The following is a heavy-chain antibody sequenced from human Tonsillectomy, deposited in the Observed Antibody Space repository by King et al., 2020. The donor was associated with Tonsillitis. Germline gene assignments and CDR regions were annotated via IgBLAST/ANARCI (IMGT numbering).Heavy chain of an antibody. D-gene: IGHD3-22*01. V-gene: IGHV1-2*06. CDR3: ARDDDSSGYYHTFDY. CDR1: GYSFAAYS. Sequence: MQLVQSGAEVKKPGASVKVSCKASGYSFAAYSIHWVRQAPGQGLEWMGRINPNSGGTNYAQKFQGRVTMTRDTSIGTAYMELSSLRSDDMAVYFCARDDDSSGYYHTFDYWGQGTLVTVSS. CDR2: INPNSGGT. J-gene: IGHJ4*02.